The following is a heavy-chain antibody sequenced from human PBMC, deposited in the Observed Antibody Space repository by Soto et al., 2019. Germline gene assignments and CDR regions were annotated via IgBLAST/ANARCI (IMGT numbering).Heavy chain of an antibody. CDR2: ISGSGGST. V-gene: IGHV3-23*01. CDR3: ARPGSGSYYDY. CDR1: GFTFSSYA. D-gene: IGHD1-26*01. Sequence: EVQLLESGGGLVQPGGSLRLSCAASGFTFSSYAMRWVRQAPVKGLEWVSAISGSGGSTYYADSVKGRFTISRDNSKDPPYPEMNRLRAEDPGVYFCARPGSGSYYDYWGQGTLVTVSS. J-gene: IGHJ4*02.